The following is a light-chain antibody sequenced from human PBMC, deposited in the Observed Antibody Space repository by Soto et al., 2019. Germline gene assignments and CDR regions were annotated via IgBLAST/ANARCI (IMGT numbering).Light chain of an antibody. Sequence: EIVMTQSPATLSVSPGDRATLSCRASQSISTNLAWYQQKPGQAPRLLIYRASTRATGIPDRFSASGSGTEFTLSISSLQSEDFVVYYCQQYYNWPRTFGQGTKVDIK. V-gene: IGKV3-15*01. J-gene: IGKJ1*01. CDR1: QSISTN. CDR2: RAS. CDR3: QQYYNWPRT.